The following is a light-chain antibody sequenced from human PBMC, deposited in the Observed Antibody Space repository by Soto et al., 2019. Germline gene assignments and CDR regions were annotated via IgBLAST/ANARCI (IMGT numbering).Light chain of an antibody. Sequence: EIVLTQAPLSLPVTPGELASISCRSSQSLLHSNGYNYVDWYLQKPGQAPQLLISLVYTRASGDPERFSGSGSGTDFTLKISRVEAEDVGLYYCMQALQIPLTFGKGTRLEIK. V-gene: IGKV2-28*01. CDR3: MQALQIPLT. CDR1: QSLLHSNGYNY. J-gene: IGKJ5*01. CDR2: LVY.